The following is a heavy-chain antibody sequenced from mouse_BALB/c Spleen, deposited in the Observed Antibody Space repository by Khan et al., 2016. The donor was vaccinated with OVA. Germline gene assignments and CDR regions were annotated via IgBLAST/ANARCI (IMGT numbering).Heavy chain of an antibody. CDR1: GYTFTSYW. CDR3: TRSGGNYFDY. V-gene: IGHV1-69*02. J-gene: IGHJ2*01. CDR2: IYPSDSYT. Sequence: QVQLQQSGAELVRPGASVKLSCKASGYTFTSYWINWVKQRPGQGLEWIGNIYPSDSYTNYNQKFKDKATLTVDKSSSTAYMQLSSPTSEDSAVYYCTRSGGNYFDYWGQGTTLTVSS. D-gene: IGHD4-1*01.